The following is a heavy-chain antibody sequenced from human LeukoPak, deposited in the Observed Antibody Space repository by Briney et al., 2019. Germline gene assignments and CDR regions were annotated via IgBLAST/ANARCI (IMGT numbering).Heavy chain of an antibody. CDR2: ISYDGSNK. CDR1: GFTFSSYA. J-gene: IGHJ4*02. V-gene: IGHV3-30*01. Sequence: GGSLRLSCAASGFTFSSYATHWVRQAPGKGLEWVAVISYDGSNKYYADSVKGRFTISRDNSKNTLYLQMNSLRAEDTAVYYCARGEDIVVVPAGPAGVSSGYSVDYWGQGTLVTVSS. CDR3: ARGEDIVVVPAGPAGVSSGYSVDY. D-gene: IGHD2-2*01.